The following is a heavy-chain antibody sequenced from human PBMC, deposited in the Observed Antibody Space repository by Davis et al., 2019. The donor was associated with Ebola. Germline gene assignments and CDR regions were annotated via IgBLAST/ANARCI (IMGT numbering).Heavy chain of an antibody. CDR2: IYRDGRT. J-gene: IGHJ3*02. Sequence: GGSLRLSCAASGFIVSDKYMSWVRQAPGKGLEWVSVIYRDGRTYHADSVKGRFTISRDNSKNTLYLQMNGLRVEDTAIYYCAKDTSNIWFDIWGQGTSVTVSS. CDR1: GFIVSDKY. CDR3: AKDTSNIWFDI. V-gene: IGHV3-53*01. D-gene: IGHD1-26*01.